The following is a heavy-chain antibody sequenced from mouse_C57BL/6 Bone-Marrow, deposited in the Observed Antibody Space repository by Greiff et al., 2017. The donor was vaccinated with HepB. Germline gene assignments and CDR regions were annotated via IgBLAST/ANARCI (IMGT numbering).Heavy chain of an antibody. V-gene: IGHV8-12*01. CDR3: ARRRGRAMDY. CDR1: GFSLSTSGMG. CDR2: IYWDDDK. Sequence: QVTLKECGPGILQSSQTLSLTCSFSGFSLSTSGMGVSWIRQPSGKGLEWLAHIYWDDDKRYNPSLKSRLTISKDTSRNQVFLKITSVDTADTATYYCARRRGRAMDYWGQGTSVTVSS. J-gene: IGHJ4*01.